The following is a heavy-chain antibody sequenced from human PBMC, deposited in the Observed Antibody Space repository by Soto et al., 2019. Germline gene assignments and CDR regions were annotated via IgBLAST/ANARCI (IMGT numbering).Heavy chain of an antibody. CDR1: GSTATSYY. D-gene: IGHD1-26*01. Sequence: PGGSLRLSCAASGSTATSYYVLGVRQAPGKWLVWVSGIYNGVSTDYADSVKGRFTISRDNSKNTLYLQMNSLRAEDTAVYYCARSQGAFDSWGQGTLVTVSS. V-gene: IGHV3-53*01. CDR3: ARSQGAFDS. J-gene: IGHJ4*02. CDR2: IYNGVST.